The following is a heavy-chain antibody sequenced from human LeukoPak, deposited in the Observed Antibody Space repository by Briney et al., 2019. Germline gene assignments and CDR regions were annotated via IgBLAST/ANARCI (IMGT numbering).Heavy chain of an antibody. V-gene: IGHV4-34*01. D-gene: IGHD5-18*01. CDR2: INHSGST. CDR3: ARRVQLWFRAYYYYYMDV. CDR1: GGSFSGYY. J-gene: IGHJ6*03. Sequence: PSETLSLTCAVYGGSFSGYYWSWIRQPPGKGLEWIGEINHSGSTNYNPSPKSRVTISVDTSKNQFSLKLSSVTAADTAVYYCARRVQLWFRAYYYYYMDVWGKGTTVTVSS.